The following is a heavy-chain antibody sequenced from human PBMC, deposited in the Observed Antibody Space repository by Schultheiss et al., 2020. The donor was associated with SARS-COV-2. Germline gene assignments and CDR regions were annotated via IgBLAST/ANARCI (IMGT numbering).Heavy chain of an antibody. D-gene: IGHD3-22*01. CDR2: ISWNSGSI. CDR1: GFTFDDYA. V-gene: IGHV3-9*01. J-gene: IGHJ4*02. CDR3: AKGSSSGYRGDYFDY. Sequence: GGSLRLSCAASGFTFDDYAMHWVRQAPGKGLEWVSGISWNSGSIGYADSVKGRFTISRDNAKNSLYLQMNSLRAEDTALYYCAKGSSSGYRGDYFDYWGQGTLVTVSS.